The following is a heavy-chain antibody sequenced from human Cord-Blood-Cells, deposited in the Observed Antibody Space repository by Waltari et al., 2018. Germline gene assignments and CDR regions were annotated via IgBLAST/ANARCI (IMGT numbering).Heavy chain of an antibody. V-gene: IGHV1-3*01. Sequence: QVQLVQSGAEVQKPGASVKVSCKASGYTFTSYAMHWVRQAPGHRLEWMGWINAGNGNTKYSQKFQGRVTITRDTSASTAYMELSSLRSEDTAVYYCARDGLSGGSGSYYYYYYMDVWGKGTTVTVSS. J-gene: IGHJ6*03. D-gene: IGHD3-10*01. CDR3: ARDGLSGGSGSYYYYYYMDV. CDR1: GYTFTSYA. CDR2: INAGNGNT.